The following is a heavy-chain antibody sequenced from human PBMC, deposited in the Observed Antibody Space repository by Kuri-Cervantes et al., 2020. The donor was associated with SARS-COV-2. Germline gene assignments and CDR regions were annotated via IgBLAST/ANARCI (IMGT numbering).Heavy chain of an antibody. D-gene: IGHD2-2*01. CDR1: GFTFSDYY. CDR2: ISSSGSTI. J-gene: IGHJ6*03. CDR3: TTDREYCSCTSCRYYYYYYYMDV. Sequence: GESLKISCAASGFTFSDYYMSWIRQAPGKGLEWVSYISSSGSTIYYADSVKGRFTISRDNAKNSLYLQMNSLRAEDTAVYYCTTDREYCSCTSCRYYYYYYYMDVWGKGTTVTVSS. V-gene: IGHV3-11*01.